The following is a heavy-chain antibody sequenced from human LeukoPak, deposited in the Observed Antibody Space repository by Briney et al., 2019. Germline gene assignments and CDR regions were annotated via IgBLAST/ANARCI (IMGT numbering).Heavy chain of an antibody. CDR3: ARGHKLPRYAFDI. CDR2: INHSGST. CDR1: GGSISSYY. D-gene: IGHD2-15*01. J-gene: IGHJ3*02. Sequence: PSETLSLTCTVSGGSISSYYWSWIRQPPGKGLEWIGEINHSGSTNYNPSLKSRVTISVDTSKNQFSLKLSSVTAADTAVYYCARGHKLPRYAFDIWGQGTMVTVSS. V-gene: IGHV4-34*01.